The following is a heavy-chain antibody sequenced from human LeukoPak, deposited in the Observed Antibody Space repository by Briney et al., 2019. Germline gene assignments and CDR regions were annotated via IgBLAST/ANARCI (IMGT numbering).Heavy chain of an antibody. D-gene: IGHD6-19*01. Sequence: ASVKVSCKASEYTFTGYYMHWVRQAPGQGLEWMGWMNANSGGTNYAQKFQGRVAMTRDTSISTAYMELNRLRSDDTAVYYCARGGPSRGSGFYYFDYWGQGTLVTVSS. V-gene: IGHV1-2*02. CDR3: ARGGPSRGSGFYYFDY. CDR1: EYTFTGYY. J-gene: IGHJ4*02. CDR2: MNANSGGT.